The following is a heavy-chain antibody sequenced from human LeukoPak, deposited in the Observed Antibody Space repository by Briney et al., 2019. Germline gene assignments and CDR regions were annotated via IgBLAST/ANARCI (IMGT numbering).Heavy chain of an antibody. V-gene: IGHV3-21*03. CDR2: ISSSSSYI. Sequence: PGGSLRLSCAASGFTFSSYSMNWVRQAPGKGLEWVSSISSSSSYIYYADSVKGRFTISRDNAKNSLYLQMNSLRAEDTAVYYCTRASRLYDILTGYPPYYYYMDVWGKGTTVTISS. CDR3: TRASRLYDILTGYPPYYYYMDV. J-gene: IGHJ6*03. CDR1: GFTFSSYS. D-gene: IGHD3-9*01.